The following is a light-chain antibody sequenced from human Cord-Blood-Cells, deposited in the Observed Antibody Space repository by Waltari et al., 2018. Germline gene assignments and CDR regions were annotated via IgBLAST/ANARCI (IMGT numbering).Light chain of an antibody. Sequence: QSSLTQPASVSGSPGQSITISCTGSSSDVGGYNLVCRYQQHPGKAPKRMIYEGSTRPSGVSKRFSGSKSGNTASLTISGLQAEDEADYYCCSYAGSSTYWVFGGGTKLTVL. CDR3: CSYAGSSTYWV. V-gene: IGLV2-23*01. CDR2: EGS. CDR1: SSDVGGYNL. J-gene: IGLJ3*02.